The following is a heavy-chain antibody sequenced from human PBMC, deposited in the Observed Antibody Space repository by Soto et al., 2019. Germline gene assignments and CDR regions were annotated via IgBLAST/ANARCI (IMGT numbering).Heavy chain of an antibody. V-gene: IGHV1-3*01. CDR3: ARSIVVVTALDH. CDR2: INAGNGNT. CDR1: GYTLTSYA. D-gene: IGHD2-21*02. Sequence: GASAKVSCKASGYTLTSYAMHWVRQAPGQRLEWMGWINAGNGNTKYSQKFQGRVTITRDTSASTAYMELSSLRSEDTAVYYCARSIVVVTALDHWGQGTLVTVSS. J-gene: IGHJ4*02.